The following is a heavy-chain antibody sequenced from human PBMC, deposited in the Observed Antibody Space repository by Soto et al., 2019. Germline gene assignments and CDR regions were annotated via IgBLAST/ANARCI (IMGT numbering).Heavy chain of an antibody. V-gene: IGHV1-18*01. CDR3: ARAVAGTGAYYYYYMDV. Sequence: QVQLVQSGAEVKKPRASVKVSCKASGYTFTTYGISWVRQAPEQGLEWMGWISAYNENTNYAQNLQGRVTMTTDTSTSTAYMELRSLRSDDTAVYYCARAVAGTGAYYYYYMDVWGKGTTVTVSS. CDR1: GYTFTTYG. CDR2: ISAYNENT. D-gene: IGHD6-19*01. J-gene: IGHJ6*03.